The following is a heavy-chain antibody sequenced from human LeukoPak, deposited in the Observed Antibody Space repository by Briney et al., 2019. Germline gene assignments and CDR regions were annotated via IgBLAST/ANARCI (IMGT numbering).Heavy chain of an antibody. J-gene: IGHJ3*02. CDR2: ISPSGGST. CDR3: ASPAPPGSYHFLRSDAFDI. Sequence: VASVKVSCKASGYTFTSYYMHWVRQAPGQGLEWMGIISPSGGSTSYAQKFQGRVTMTRDTSTSTVYMELSSLRSEDTAVYYCASPAPPGSYHFLRSDAFDIWGQGTMVTVSS. V-gene: IGHV1-46*01. D-gene: IGHD1-26*01. CDR1: GYTFTSYY.